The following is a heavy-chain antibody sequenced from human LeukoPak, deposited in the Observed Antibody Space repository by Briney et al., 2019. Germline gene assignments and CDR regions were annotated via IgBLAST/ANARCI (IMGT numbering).Heavy chain of an antibody. D-gene: IGHD3-10*01. Sequence: SQTLSLTCAISGDSVSGGSAGWNWIRQSPSRGLECLGRIYYRSKWYSDYAISVKSRITINPDTSRNQFSLQLNSVTHDDTAVYYCTGGGLVRGSLHWFDPWGQGTLVTVSS. V-gene: IGHV6-1*01. CDR2: IYYRSKWYS. CDR1: GDSVSGGSAG. J-gene: IGHJ5*02. CDR3: TGGGLVRGSLHWFDP.